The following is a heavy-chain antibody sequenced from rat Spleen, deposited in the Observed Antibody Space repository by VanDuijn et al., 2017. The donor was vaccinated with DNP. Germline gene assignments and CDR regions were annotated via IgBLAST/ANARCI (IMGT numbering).Heavy chain of an antibody. CDR3: ARFMYTTDYYHVRVYAMDA. CDR2: ITYDGSSP. D-gene: IGHD1-6*01. Sequence: EVQLVESGGGLVQPGRSMKLSCAASGFTFSNYGMAWVRQAPKKGLEWVATITYDGSSPYYPDSVKGRFTISRDNAKNTLYLQMNSLRSEDTATYYCARFMYTTDYYHVRVYAMDAWGQGVMVTVSS. CDR1: GFTFSNYG. V-gene: IGHV5S10*01. J-gene: IGHJ2*01.